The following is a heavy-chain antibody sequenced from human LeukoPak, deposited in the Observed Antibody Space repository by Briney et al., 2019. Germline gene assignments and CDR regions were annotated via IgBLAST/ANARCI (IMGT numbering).Heavy chain of an antibody. CDR1: GFTFSSYW. CDR3: ARGGGSSWEIDY. CDR2: INSDGSST. D-gene: IGHD6-13*01. V-gene: IGHV3-74*01. J-gene: IGHJ4*02. Sequence: PGGSLRLSCAASGFTFSSYWMHWVRQAPGKGLVWVSRINSDGSSTSYADSVKGRFTISRDNAKSTLYLQMNSLRAEDTAVYYCARGGGSSWEIDYWGQGTLVTVSS.